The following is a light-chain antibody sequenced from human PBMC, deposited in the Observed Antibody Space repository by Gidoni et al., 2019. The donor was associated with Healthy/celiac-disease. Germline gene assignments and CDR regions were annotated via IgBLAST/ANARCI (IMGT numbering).Light chain of an antibody. Sequence: DIQMTQSPSSRSASVGDRVTITCRESQSISSYLNLYQQKPGKAPKLLIYAASSLQSGVPSRFSGSGPATDFTLTISSLQPEDFATYYCQQSYRTPPGTFGQXTKLEI. CDR2: AAS. CDR3: QQSYRTPPGT. V-gene: IGKV1-39*01. CDR1: QSISSY. J-gene: IGKJ2*01.